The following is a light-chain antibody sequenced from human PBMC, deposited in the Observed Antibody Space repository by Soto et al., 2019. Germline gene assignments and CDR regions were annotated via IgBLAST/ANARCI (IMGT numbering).Light chain of an antibody. Sequence: DTQMTQSPSTLSASVGDRVTITCRASQSISSSLAWYQQKPGRAPQLLIYMASTLESGVPSRFGGSGSGTVFTLTISSLQPDDFATYYCQHYKNYPFIFGPGTKVDIK. CDR2: MAS. V-gene: IGKV1-5*03. CDR1: QSISSS. J-gene: IGKJ3*01. CDR3: QHYKNYPFI.